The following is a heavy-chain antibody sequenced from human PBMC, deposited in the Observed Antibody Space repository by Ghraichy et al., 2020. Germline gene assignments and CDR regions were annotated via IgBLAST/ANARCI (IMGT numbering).Heavy chain of an antibody. Sequence: SETLSLTCTVSDESFSSGVYFWSWIRQHPLKGLEFIGYIHSSGSTYYNPSLKSRLNISLETSKRQFSLKLAAVTAADTAVYYCARDRRSGRLPHFHFWGQGTLVTVSS. CDR3: ARDRRSGRLPHFHF. J-gene: IGHJ1*01. D-gene: IGHD1-14*01. CDR2: IHSSGST. CDR1: DESFSSGVYF. V-gene: IGHV4-31*03.